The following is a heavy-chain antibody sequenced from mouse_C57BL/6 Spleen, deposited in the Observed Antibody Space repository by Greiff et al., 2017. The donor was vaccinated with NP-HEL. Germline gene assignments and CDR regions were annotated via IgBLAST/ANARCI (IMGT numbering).Heavy chain of an antibody. J-gene: IGHJ1*03. CDR2: FHPYNDDT. CDR3: ARGYYGSSGDWYFDV. CDR1: GYTFTTYP. D-gene: IGHD1-1*01. V-gene: IGHV1-47*01. Sequence: VQLQESGAELVKPGASVKMSCKASGYTFTTYPIEWMKQNHGKSLEWIGNFHPYNDDTKYNEKFKGKATLTVEKSSSTVYLELSRLTSDDSAVYYCARGYYGSSGDWYFDVWGTGTTVTVSS.